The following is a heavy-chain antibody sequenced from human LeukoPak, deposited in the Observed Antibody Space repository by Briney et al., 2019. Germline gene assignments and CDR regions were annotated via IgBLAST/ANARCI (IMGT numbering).Heavy chain of an antibody. D-gene: IGHD3-22*01. CDR1: GYTFTGYY. CDR2: INPNSGGT. V-gene: IGHV1-2*02. J-gene: IGHJ4*02. Sequence: ASVKVSCKASGYTFTGYYMHWVRQAPGQGLEWMGWINPNSGGTNYAQKFQGRVTMTRDTSISTAYMELSRLRSDDTAVYYCARAERITMIAPDYWGQGTLVTVS. CDR3: ARAERITMIAPDY.